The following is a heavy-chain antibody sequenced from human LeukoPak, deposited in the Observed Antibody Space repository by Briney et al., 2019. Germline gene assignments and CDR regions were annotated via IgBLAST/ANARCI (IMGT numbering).Heavy chain of an antibody. CDR1: GFTFSSYA. CDR3: AKVVWDYYYYYMDV. Sequence: PGGSLRLSCAASGFTFSSYAMSWVRQAPGKGLEWISAISGSGGSTYYADSVKGRFTISRDNSKNTLYLQMNSLRAEDTAVYYCAKVVWDYYYYYMDVWGKGTTVTVSS. D-gene: IGHD3-16*01. J-gene: IGHJ6*03. CDR2: ISGSGGST. V-gene: IGHV3-23*01.